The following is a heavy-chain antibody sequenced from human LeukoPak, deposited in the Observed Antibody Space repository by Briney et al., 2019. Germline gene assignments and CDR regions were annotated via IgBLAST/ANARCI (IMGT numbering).Heavy chain of an antibody. CDR1: GFTFSSYW. Sequence: GGSLRLSCAASGFTFSSYWMSWVRQAPGKGLEWVSSISSSSSYIYYADSVKGRFTISRDNAKNSLYLQMNSLRAEDTAVYYCASEGPIDTAINYWGQGTLVTVSS. CDR3: ASEGPIDTAINY. CDR2: ISSSSSYI. D-gene: IGHD5-18*01. J-gene: IGHJ4*02. V-gene: IGHV3-21*01.